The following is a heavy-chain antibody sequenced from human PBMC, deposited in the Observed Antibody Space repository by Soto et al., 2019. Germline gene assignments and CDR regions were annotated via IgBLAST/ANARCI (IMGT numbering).Heavy chain of an antibody. Sequence: PSETLSLTCTVSGGSISSGDYYWSWIRQPPGKGLEWIGYIYYSGSTYYNPSLKSRVTISVDTSKNQFSLKLSSVTAADTAVYCCARVTYDSSGEFDYWGQGTLVTVSS. CDR3: ARVTYDSSGEFDY. V-gene: IGHV4-30-4*01. CDR1: GGSISSGDYY. J-gene: IGHJ4*02. CDR2: IYYSGST. D-gene: IGHD3-22*01.